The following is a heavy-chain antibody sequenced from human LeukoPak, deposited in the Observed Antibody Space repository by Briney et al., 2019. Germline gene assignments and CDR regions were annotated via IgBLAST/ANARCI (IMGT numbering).Heavy chain of an antibody. V-gene: IGHV4-34*01. CDR3: ARSGSYLPYFDY. CDR1: GGSFSGYY. D-gene: IGHD1-26*01. J-gene: IGHJ4*02. CDR2: INHSGST. Sequence: PSETLSLTCAVYGGSFSGYYWSWIRQPPGKGLEWIGEINHSGSTNYNPSLKRRVTISVDTSKNQFSLKLSSVTAADTAVYYCARSGSYLPYFDYWGQGTLVTVSS.